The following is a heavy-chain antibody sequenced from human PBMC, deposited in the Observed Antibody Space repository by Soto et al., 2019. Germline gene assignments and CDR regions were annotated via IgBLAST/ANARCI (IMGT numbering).Heavy chain of an antibody. CDR3: ARVYSSSWTSDAFDI. V-gene: IGHV5-51*01. CDR1: GYSFTSYW. J-gene: IGHJ3*02. CDR2: IYPGDSDT. Sequence: EVQLVQSGAEVKKPGESLKISCKGSGYSFTSYWIGWVRQMPGKGLEWMGIIYPGDSDTTYSPSFQGQVTISADKSIPTAYLQWSSLKASDTAMYYCARVYSSSWTSDAFDIWGQGTMVTVSS. D-gene: IGHD6-13*01.